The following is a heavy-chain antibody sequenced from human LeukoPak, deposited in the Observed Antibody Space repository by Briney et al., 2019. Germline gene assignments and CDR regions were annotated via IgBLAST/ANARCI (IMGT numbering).Heavy chain of an antibody. CDR1: GFTFSNYG. CDR3: AKDGYYYDSSGYPFDY. Sequence: GGSLGLSCAASGFTFSNYGMHWVRQAPGKGLEWVAFIRYDGSNKYYADSVKGRFTISRDNSKNTLYVQMNSLRAEDTAVYYCAKDGYYYDSSGYPFDYWGQGTLVTVSS. J-gene: IGHJ4*02. D-gene: IGHD3-22*01. CDR2: IRYDGSNK. V-gene: IGHV3-30*02.